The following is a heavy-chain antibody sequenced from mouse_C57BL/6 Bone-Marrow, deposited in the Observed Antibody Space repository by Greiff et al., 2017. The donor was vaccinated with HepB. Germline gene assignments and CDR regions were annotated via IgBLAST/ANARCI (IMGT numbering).Heavy chain of an antibody. D-gene: IGHD3-2*02. CDR1: GYTFTSYG. CDR2: IYPRSGNT. J-gene: IGHJ4*01. Sequence: QVHVKQSGAELARPGASVKLSCKASGYTFTSYGISWVKQRTGQGLEWIGEIYPRSGNTYYNEKFKGKATLTADKSSSTAYMELRSLTSEDSAVYFCARSGDSSGYWGQGTSVTVSS. V-gene: IGHV1-81*01. CDR3: ARSGDSSGY.